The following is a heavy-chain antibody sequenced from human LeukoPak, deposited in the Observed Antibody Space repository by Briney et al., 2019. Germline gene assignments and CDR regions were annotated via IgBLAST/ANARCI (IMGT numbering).Heavy chain of an antibody. Sequence: GGSLRLSCAASGFTFSSYSMNWVRQAPGKGLEWVSSISSSSSYIYYADSVKGRFTISRDNAENSLYLQMNSLRAEDTAVYYCARHGEGYCSGGSCYPRDFDYWGQGTLVTVSS. V-gene: IGHV3-21*01. CDR1: GFTFSSYS. D-gene: IGHD2-15*01. CDR3: ARHGEGYCSGGSCYPRDFDY. J-gene: IGHJ4*02. CDR2: ISSSSSYI.